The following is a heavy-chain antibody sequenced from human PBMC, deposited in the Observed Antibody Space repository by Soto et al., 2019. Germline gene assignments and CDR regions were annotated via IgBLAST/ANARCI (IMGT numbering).Heavy chain of an antibody. J-gene: IGHJ4*02. CDR1: GGTFRNYP. CDR3: ARGPLVVLNYFES. Sequence: QVQLVTSGTGVKKPGSLGKVFCKGSGGTFRNYPINRVRPAPGQGLEWMGSIFPLTDIPDHAQNFQARLTISADKSTSTAYMELSSLTSDDTAMYFCARGPLVVLNYFESWGQGTLVTVSS. V-gene: IGHV1-69*02. CDR2: IFPLTDIP.